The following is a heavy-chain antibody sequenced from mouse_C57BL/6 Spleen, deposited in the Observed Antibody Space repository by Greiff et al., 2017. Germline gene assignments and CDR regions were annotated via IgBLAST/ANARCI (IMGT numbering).Heavy chain of an antibody. CDR1: GYTFTEYT. CDR2: FYPGSGSI. Sequence: VQVVESGAELVKPGASVKLSCKASGYTFTEYTIHWVKQRSGQGLEWIGWFYPGSGSIKYNEKFKDKATLTADKSSSTVYMELSRLTSEDSAVYFCARHEDPYYSSHWYFDVWGTGTTVTVSS. J-gene: IGHJ1*03. CDR3: ARHEDPYYSSHWYFDV. D-gene: IGHD2-5*01. V-gene: IGHV1-62-2*01.